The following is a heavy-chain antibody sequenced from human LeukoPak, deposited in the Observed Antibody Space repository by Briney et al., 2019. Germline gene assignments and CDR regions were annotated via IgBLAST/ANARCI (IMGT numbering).Heavy chain of an antibody. V-gene: IGHV4-4*07. Sequence: SETLSLTCTVSGGSISSYYWSWIRQPAGKGLEWIGRIYTSGSTNYNPSLKSRVTMSVDTSKNQFSLKLSSVTAADTAVYYCARTSITMVRGVPFDYWGQGTLVTVSS. CDR3: ARTSITMVRGVPFDY. D-gene: IGHD3-10*01. CDR2: IYTSGST. CDR1: GGSISSYY. J-gene: IGHJ4*02.